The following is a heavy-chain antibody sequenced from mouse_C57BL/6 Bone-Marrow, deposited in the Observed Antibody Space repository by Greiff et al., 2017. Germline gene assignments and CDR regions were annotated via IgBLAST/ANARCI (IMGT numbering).Heavy chain of an antibody. Sequence: VKLQESGAELARPGASVKLSCKASGYTFTSYGISWVKQRPGQGLEWIGEIYPRSGNTYYNEKFKGKATLTADKSSSTAYMELRSLTSEDSAVYFCARGYYSNYDGYFDVWGTGTTVTVSS. CDR2: IYPRSGNT. V-gene: IGHV1-81*01. D-gene: IGHD2-5*01. J-gene: IGHJ1*03. CDR1: GYTFTSYG. CDR3: ARGYYSNYDGYFDV.